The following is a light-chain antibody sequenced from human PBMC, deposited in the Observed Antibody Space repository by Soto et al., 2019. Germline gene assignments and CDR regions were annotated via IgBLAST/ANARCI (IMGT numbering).Light chain of an antibody. CDR3: SSYTSSSTVV. J-gene: IGLJ2*01. CDR2: EVS. V-gene: IGLV2-14*01. CDR1: SSDVGGYNF. Sequence: QSVLTQPASVSGSPGQSITISCTGTSSDVGGYNFVSWYQQHPGKAPKVMIYEVSNRPSGVSNRFSGSKSGNTASLTISGLQAEDEAEYYCSSYTSSSTVVFGGGTKLTVL.